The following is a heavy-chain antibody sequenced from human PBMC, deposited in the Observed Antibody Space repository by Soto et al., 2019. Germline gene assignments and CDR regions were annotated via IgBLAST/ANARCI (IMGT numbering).Heavy chain of an antibody. CDR1: GGTFSSYA. CDR3: ASSLYYYDSSGYPHDAFDR. D-gene: IGHD3-22*01. V-gene: IGHV1-69*13. J-gene: IGHJ3*02. Sequence: SVKVSCKASGGTFSSYAISWVRQAPGQGLEWMGGIIPIFGTANYAQKFQGRATITADESTSTAYMELSSLRSEDTAVYYCASSLYYYDSSGYPHDAFDRWGQGTMVTVSS. CDR2: IIPIFGTA.